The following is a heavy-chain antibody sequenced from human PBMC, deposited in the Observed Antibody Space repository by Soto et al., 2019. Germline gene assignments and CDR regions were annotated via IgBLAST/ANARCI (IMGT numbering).Heavy chain of an antibody. CDR1: GFTFSSYA. Sequence: QVQLVESGGGVVQPGRSLRLSCAASGFTFSSYAMHWVRQAPGKGLEWVAVISYDGSNKYYADSVKGRFTISRENSKNTLYLQMNSLRAEDTAVFYCASQYSGIAFGDYWGQGTLVTVSS. J-gene: IGHJ4*02. D-gene: IGHD1-26*01. CDR3: ASQYSGIAFGDY. CDR2: ISYDGSNK. V-gene: IGHV3-30*04.